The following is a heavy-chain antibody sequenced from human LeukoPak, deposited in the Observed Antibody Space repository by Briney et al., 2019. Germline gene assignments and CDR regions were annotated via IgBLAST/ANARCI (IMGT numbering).Heavy chain of an antibody. CDR1: RFTFSSYD. D-gene: IGHD3-22*01. Sequence: LTGGSLRLSCAASRFTFSSYDMHWVRQAPGKGLEGVADISYDGSNKYYADSVKGRFTISRDNSKNTLYLQMNSLRAEDTAVYYCARDVYYYDSSGSPYYWGQGTLVTVSS. CDR2: ISYDGSNK. J-gene: IGHJ4*02. V-gene: IGHV3-30-3*01. CDR3: ARDVYYYDSSGSPYY.